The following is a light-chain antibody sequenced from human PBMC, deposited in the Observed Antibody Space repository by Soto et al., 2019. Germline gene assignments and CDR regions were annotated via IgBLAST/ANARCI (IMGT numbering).Light chain of an antibody. J-gene: IGLJ7*01. Sequence: QSVLTQPPSASGTPGQRVTISCSGSTSNIGNYYVYWYQHLPGTAPKLLICRDDQRPSGVPDRFSASKSGTSASLAISGLGSEDEADYYCAAWDDSMSGPVFGGGTQLTVL. CDR2: RDD. CDR3: AAWDDSMSGPV. V-gene: IGLV1-47*01. CDR1: TSNIGNYY.